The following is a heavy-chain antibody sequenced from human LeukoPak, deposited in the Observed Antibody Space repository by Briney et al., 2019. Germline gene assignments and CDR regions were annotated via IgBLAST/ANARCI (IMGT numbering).Heavy chain of an antibody. CDR1: GFTFSSYW. Sequence: GGSLRLSCAASGFTFSSYWMSWVRQAPGKGLEWVANIKEDGSGKYYVDSVKGRFTISRDNAKNSLYLQMNSLRAEDTAVYYCARIPHEYSSSSYDYYYYMDVWGKGTTVTISS. J-gene: IGHJ6*03. V-gene: IGHV3-7*01. CDR3: ARIPHEYSSSSYDYYYYMDV. D-gene: IGHD6-6*01. CDR2: IKEDGSGK.